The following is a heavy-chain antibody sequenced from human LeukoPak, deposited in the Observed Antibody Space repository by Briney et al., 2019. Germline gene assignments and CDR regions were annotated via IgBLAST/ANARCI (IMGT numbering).Heavy chain of an antibody. Sequence: SVKVSCKASGGTFSSYAISWVRQAPGQGLEWMGRIIPIFGIANYAQKFQGRVTITADKSTSTVYMELSSLRSEDTAVYYCARSTAITMIVVDPWGQGTLVTVSS. V-gene: IGHV1-69*04. CDR1: GGTFSSYA. D-gene: IGHD3-22*01. CDR2: IIPIFGIA. CDR3: ARSTAITMIVVDP. J-gene: IGHJ5*02.